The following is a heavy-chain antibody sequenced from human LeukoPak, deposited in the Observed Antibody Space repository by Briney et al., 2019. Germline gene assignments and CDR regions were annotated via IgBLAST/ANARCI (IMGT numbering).Heavy chain of an antibody. CDR1: GSTFANYD. D-gene: IGHD3-22*01. V-gene: IGHV3-23*01. CDR2: IRASFTP. Sequence: GGSLRLSCAASGSTFANYDMNWVRQAPGKGLEWVSVIRASFTPYYADSVKGRFTISRDNSKNTLYLQMNSLRAEDTAVYYCAKRNRRDSSGYPAPFDYWGQGTLVTVSS. CDR3: AKRNRRDSSGYPAPFDY. J-gene: IGHJ4*02.